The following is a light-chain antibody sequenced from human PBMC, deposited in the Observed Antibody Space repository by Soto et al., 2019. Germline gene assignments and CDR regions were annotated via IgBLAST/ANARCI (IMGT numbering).Light chain of an antibody. CDR2: SNN. Sequence: QSVLTQPPSASGTPGQRVTISCSGSSSNIGSNTVNWYQQLPGTAPKLLIYSNNQRPAGVPDRFSGSKSGTSASLAISGLQSEDEADFHCAAWDDSLNGVVFGGGTKPPS. CDR1: SSNIGSNT. J-gene: IGLJ2*01. CDR3: AAWDDSLNGVV. V-gene: IGLV1-44*01.